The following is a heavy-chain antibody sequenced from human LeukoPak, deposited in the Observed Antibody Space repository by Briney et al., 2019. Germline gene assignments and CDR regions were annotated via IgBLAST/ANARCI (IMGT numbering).Heavy chain of an antibody. Sequence: SGGSLRLSCAASGFDFSRSWIHCVRQAPGKGLVWVSHVNNDASQTTYADSVRGRFTISRDNAKNTVSLQMNSLRAEDTAVYYCASDGAYAMAVWGQGTTVTVSS. CDR3: ASDGAYAMAV. CDR1: GFDFSRSW. J-gene: IGHJ6*02. CDR2: VNNDASQT. V-gene: IGHV3-74*01. D-gene: IGHD1-26*01.